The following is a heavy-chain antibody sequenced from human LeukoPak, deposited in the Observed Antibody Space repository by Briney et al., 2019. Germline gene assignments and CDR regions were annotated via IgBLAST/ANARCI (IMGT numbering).Heavy chain of an antibody. J-gene: IGHJ6*03. D-gene: IGHD6-6*01. V-gene: IGHV3-30*04. CDR2: ISYDGSNK. Sequence: GGSLRLSCAASGFTFSSYAMHWVRQAPGKGLEWVAVISYDGSNKYYADSVKGRFTISRDNSKNTLYLQMNSLRAEDTAVYYCAKDGGEYSSPIVLYYYYYYMDVWGKGTTVTVSS. CDR1: GFTFSSYA. CDR3: AKDGGEYSSPIVLYYYYYYMDV.